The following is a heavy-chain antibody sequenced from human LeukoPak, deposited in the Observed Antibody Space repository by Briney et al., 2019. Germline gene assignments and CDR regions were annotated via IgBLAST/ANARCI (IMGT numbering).Heavy chain of an antibody. V-gene: IGHV4-59*08. CDR2: VASDGTT. CDR1: GDSVTRYY. J-gene: IGHJ4*02. Sequence: SETLSLTCSVSGDSVTRYYWSWIRQPPGKGLEWIGYVASDGTTNYTPSLRSRVIMSVDTAKNHISLSLTSLTAAETAIYYCARLDCTGDGCYNHWGQGTLVTVSS. CDR3: ARLDCTGDGCYNH. D-gene: IGHD2-8*02.